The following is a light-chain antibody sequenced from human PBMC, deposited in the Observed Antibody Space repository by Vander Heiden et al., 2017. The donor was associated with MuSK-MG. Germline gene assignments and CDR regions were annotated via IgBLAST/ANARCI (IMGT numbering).Light chain of an antibody. CDR2: DAS. CDR1: QSVSSSY. CDR3: QQDCSSRT. Sequence: EIVLTQSPATLSLSPGERATLSCRASQSVSSSYLAWYQQKPGLAPRLLIYDASSRATGIPDRFSGSGSGTDFTLTSSRLQPEDFAVYYCQQDCSSRTFGQGTKVEIK. V-gene: IGKV3D-20*01. J-gene: IGKJ1*01.